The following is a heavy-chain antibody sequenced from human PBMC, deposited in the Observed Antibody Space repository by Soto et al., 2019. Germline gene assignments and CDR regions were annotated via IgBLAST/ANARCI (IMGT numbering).Heavy chain of an antibody. V-gene: IGHV4-31*03. CDR3: ARAPFGLLWFGESARDAFDI. D-gene: IGHD3-10*01. CDR1: GGSISSGGYY. J-gene: IGHJ3*02. CDR2: IYYSGST. Sequence: QVQLQESGPGLVKPSQTLSLTCTVSGGSISSGGYYWSWIRQHPGKGLEWIGYIYYSGSTYYNPSLQSRVTISVDTSNNQFSLMLSSVTAGDTSVYYCARAPFGLLWFGESARDAFDIWGQGTMVTVSS.